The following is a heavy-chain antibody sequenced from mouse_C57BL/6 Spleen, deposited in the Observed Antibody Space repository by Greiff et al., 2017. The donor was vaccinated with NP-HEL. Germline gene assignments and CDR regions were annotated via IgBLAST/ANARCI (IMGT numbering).Heavy chain of an antibody. CDR2: IDPSSGST. V-gene: IGHV1-72*01. CDR1: GYTFTSYW. CDR3: ARGDGSSPYAMDY. Sequence: QVQLQQPGAELVKPGASVKLSCKASGYTFTSYWMPWVKQRPGRGLEWIGRIDPSSGSTKYNEKFKSKTTLTLDKPSSTAYMQLSSLTSEDSAVYYCARGDGSSPYAMDYWGQGTSVTVSS. D-gene: IGHD1-1*01. J-gene: IGHJ4*01.